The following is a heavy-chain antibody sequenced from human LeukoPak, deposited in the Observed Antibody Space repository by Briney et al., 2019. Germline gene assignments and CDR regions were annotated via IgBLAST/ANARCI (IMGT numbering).Heavy chain of an antibody. CDR2: ISGSGGST. V-gene: IGHV3-23*01. Sequence: GGSLRLSCAASGFTFSSYAMSWDRQAPGKGLEWVSAISGSGGSTYYADSVKGRYTISRDNSKNTLYLQMNSLRAEDTAVYYCARDWILLWFGELWDWFDPWGQGTLVTVSS. J-gene: IGHJ5*02. CDR3: ARDWILLWFGELWDWFDP. D-gene: IGHD3-10*01. CDR1: GFTFSSYA.